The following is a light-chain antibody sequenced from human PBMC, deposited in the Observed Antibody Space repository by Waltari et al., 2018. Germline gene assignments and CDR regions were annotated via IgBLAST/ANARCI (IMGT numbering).Light chain of an antibody. CDR1: QSGGQF. Sequence: SYELTQPPSLSVSPGPTANTPSSGDQSGGQFVSWYQQKAGPSPVPVIYQDTKRPSGIPERFSGSNSGNTAALTISGTQTVDEGDYYCQAWVSSSVLFVFGPGTKVTVL. J-gene: IGLJ1*01. CDR3: QAWVSSSVLFV. CDR2: QDT. V-gene: IGLV3-1*01.